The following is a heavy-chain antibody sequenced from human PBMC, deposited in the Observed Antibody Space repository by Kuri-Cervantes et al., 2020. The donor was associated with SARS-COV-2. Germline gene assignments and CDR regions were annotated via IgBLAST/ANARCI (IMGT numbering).Heavy chain of an antibody. CDR2: IKQDGSEK. CDR3: ARDIVTVDYDFWSGYYGPSYFDY. CDR1: GFTFSSYW. J-gene: IGHJ4*02. Sequence: GGSLRLSCAASGFTFSSYWMSWVRQAPGKGLEWVANIKQDGSEKYYVDSVKGRFTISRDNAKNTLYLQMNSLRAEDTAVYYCARDIVTVDYDFWSGYYGPSYFDYWGRGTLVTVSS. V-gene: IGHV3-7*01. D-gene: IGHD3-3*01.